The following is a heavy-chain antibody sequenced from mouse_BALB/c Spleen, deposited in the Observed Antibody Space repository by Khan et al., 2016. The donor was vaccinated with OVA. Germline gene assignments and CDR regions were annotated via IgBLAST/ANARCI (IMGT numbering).Heavy chain of an antibody. J-gene: IGHJ4*01. D-gene: IGHD2-14*01. Sequence: QVQLQQSGAELARPGASVKMSCKASGYTFTSNTMHWVKQRPGQGLEWIGYINPRSSYTNYNQKFKDKATLTADKYSSTAYMQLSSLTSKDSAVYYCARRTTGYAMDYWGQGTTVTVSS. CDR1: GYTFTSNT. V-gene: IGHV1-4*01. CDR3: ARRTTGYAMDY. CDR2: INPRSSYT.